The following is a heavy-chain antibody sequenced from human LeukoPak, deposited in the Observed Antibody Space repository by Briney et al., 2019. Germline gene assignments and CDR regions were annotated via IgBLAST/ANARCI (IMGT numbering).Heavy chain of an antibody. CDR3: VRDERGNPPAY. J-gene: IGHJ4*02. Sequence: PSETLSLTCIVSGVSINSYYWSWIRQSAGKGLEWIGRVHTTGYTIYSPSLRSRVSMSVDTSKNQFSLNLSSVTAADTAVYYCVRDERGNPPAYWGQGTPVTVSS. V-gene: IGHV4-4*07. CDR1: GVSINSYY. CDR2: VHTTGYT. D-gene: IGHD4-23*01.